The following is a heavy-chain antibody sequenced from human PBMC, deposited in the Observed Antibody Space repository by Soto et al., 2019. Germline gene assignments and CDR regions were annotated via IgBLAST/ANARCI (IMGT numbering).Heavy chain of an antibody. CDR3: AKDSIAVAVYYYYYGMDV. V-gene: IGHV3-23*01. CDR1: GFTFSSYA. D-gene: IGHD6-19*01. CDR2: ISGSGGST. J-gene: IGHJ6*02. Sequence: GGSLRLSCAASGFTFSSYAMSWVRQAPGKGLEWVSAISGSGGSTYYADSVKGRFTISRDNSKNTLYLQMNSLRAEDTAVYYCAKDSIAVAVYYYYYGMDVWGQGTTVTVSS.